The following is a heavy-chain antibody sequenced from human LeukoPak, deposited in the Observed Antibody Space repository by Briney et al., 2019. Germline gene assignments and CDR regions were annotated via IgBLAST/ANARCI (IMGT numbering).Heavy chain of an antibody. V-gene: IGHV4-61*02. CDR1: GGSISSGSYY. CDR2: IYISGST. CDR3: ARVYIASPGQFDP. J-gene: IGHJ5*02. D-gene: IGHD6-13*01. Sequence: SQTLSLTCTVSGGSISSGSYYWSWIRQPAGKGLEWIGRIYISGSTSCNPSLKSRVTISVDTSKNQFSLKLSSVTAADTAVYYCARVYIASPGQFDPWGQGTLVTVSS.